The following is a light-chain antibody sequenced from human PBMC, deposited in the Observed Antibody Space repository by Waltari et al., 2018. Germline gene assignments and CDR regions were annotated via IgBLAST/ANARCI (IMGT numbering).Light chain of an antibody. CDR2: DAS. J-gene: IGKJ1*01. CDR1: QSVGRY. Sequence: EIVLTQSPGTLSLSPGERATLSCRASQSVGRYLAWYQQKPGQAPRLLIYDASTRATGIPDRFSGSGSGTDFSLTISRLESDDFAVYYCQKYVNLPATFGQGTKVEIK. V-gene: IGKV3-20*01. CDR3: QKYVNLPAT.